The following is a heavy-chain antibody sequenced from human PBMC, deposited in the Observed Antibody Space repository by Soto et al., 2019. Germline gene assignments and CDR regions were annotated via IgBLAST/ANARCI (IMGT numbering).Heavy chain of an antibody. Sequence: PGGSLRLSCAASGFTFNSYAMRWVRQAPGKGLEWVAAIGGGGGSTYYADSVKGRFTISRDNSKNTLYLQMNSLRAEDTAVYYCAKDWGYCGGDCYSDAFDIWGQGTMVTVSS. CDR1: GFTFNSYA. J-gene: IGHJ3*02. CDR2: IGGGGGST. D-gene: IGHD2-21*02. CDR3: AKDWGYCGGDCYSDAFDI. V-gene: IGHV3-23*01.